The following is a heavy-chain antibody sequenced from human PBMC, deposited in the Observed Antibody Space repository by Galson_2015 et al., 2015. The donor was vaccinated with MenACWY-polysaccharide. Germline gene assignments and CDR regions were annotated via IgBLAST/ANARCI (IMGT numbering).Heavy chain of an antibody. J-gene: IGHJ3*02. D-gene: IGHD3-10*01. CDR1: GFTFTSNW. V-gene: IGHV3-74*01. Sequence: SLRLSCAASGFTFTSNWMHWVRQAPGKGLVWVSRINSDGSITSYAGSVKGRFTISRDNAKKMLYLQMNSLRDEDTAVYYCVRDRELYIWGQGTMVTVSS. CDR3: VRDRELYI. CDR2: INSDGSIT.